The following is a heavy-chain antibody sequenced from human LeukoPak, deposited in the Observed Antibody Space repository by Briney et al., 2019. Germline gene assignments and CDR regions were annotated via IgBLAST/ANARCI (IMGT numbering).Heavy chain of an antibody. V-gene: IGHV4-59*01. CDR3: ARYDYGDYYFDY. CDR2: IYYSGST. J-gene: IGHJ4*02. Sequence: SETLSLTCTVSGGSISSYYWSWIRQPPGKGLEWIGYIYYSGSTNYNPSLKSRVTISVDTSKNQFSLKLSSVTAADTAVYYCARYDYGDYYFDYWGQGTLVTVSS. CDR1: GGSISSYY. D-gene: IGHD4-17*01.